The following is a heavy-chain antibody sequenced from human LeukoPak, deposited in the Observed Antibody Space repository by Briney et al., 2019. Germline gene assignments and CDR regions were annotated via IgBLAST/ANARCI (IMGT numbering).Heavy chain of an antibody. D-gene: IGHD3-10*01. J-gene: IGHJ4*02. CDR1: GGSISSGDYY. CDR2: IYYSGST. Sequence: SQTLSLTCTVSGGSISSGDYYWSWIRQPPGKGLEWIEYIYYSGSTYYNPSLKSRVTISVDTSKNQFSLKLSSVTAADTAVYYCARGRDYYGSGSYPDYWGQGTLVTVSS. V-gene: IGHV4-30-4*01. CDR3: ARGRDYYGSGSYPDY.